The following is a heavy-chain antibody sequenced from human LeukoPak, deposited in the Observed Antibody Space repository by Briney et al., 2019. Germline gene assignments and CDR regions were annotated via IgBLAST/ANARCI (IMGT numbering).Heavy chain of an antibody. D-gene: IGHD1-1*01. Sequence: PGGSLRLSCAASGFTVSNXXXXXXXXXXXXXXXXVSVLYSGGNTYYADSVKGRFIISRDNSKNTLYLQMNSLRAEDTAVYYCATSPATGNIYFDLWGRGTLVTVSS. J-gene: IGHJ2*01. CDR3: ATSPATGNIYFDL. CDR1: GFTVSNXX. CDR2: LYSGGNT. V-gene: IGHV3-66*01.